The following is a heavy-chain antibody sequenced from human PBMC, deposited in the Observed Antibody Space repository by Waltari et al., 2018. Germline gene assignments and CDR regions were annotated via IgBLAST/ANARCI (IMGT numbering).Heavy chain of an antibody. CDR1: RFSLPTRRVG. D-gene: IGHD6-13*01. CDR3: AHRLGSSSWNGYYFDY. Sequence: QITLKESGPTLVNPTQNLTLTCSFSRFSLPTRRVGVGWIRPPPGKALEWLALIYWDDDKRYSPSLKSRLTITKDTSKNQVVLVMTNMDPVDTATYYCAHRLGSSSWNGYYFDYWGQGTLVTISS. CDR2: IYWDDDK. V-gene: IGHV2-5*02. J-gene: IGHJ4*02.